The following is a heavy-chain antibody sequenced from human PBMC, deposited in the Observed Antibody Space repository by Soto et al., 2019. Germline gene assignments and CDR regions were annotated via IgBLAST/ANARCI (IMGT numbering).Heavy chain of an antibody. CDR1: GGTFSSYA. CDR3: ARARCGGDCYQYNWFDP. Sequence: QVQLVQSGAEVKKPGSSVKVSCKASGGTFSSYAISWVRQAPGQGLEWMGGIIPIFGTANYAQKFQGRVTITADESXSRXYMELSSLRSEDTAVYYCARARCGGDCYQYNWFDPWGQGTLVTVSS. J-gene: IGHJ5*02. CDR2: IIPIFGTA. D-gene: IGHD2-21*02. V-gene: IGHV1-69*12.